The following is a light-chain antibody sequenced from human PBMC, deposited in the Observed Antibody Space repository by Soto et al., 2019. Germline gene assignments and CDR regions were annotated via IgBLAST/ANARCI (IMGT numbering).Light chain of an antibody. CDR2: AAS. Sequence: DIQMTQSPSSLSASVGDRVTITCRASQGISSYLNWYQQKPGKAPKLLIYAASSLQSGVPSRFSGSGSGTDFTLTISSLQPEDFATYYCQQSYGTPYTFGQGTKLEIK. CDR3: QQSYGTPYT. V-gene: IGKV1-39*01. CDR1: QGISSY. J-gene: IGKJ2*01.